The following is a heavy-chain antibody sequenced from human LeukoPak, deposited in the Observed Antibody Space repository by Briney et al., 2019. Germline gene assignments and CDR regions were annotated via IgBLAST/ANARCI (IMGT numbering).Heavy chain of an antibody. Sequence: EASVKVSCKASGYIFISYGISWVRQAPGQGLEWMGWISAYNGNTNYAQKRQGRVTMTTDTSTSTAYMELRSLRSDDTAVYYCARAPKYYYDNSGYYYDYWGQGTLVTVSS. J-gene: IGHJ4*02. CDR2: ISAYNGNT. CDR1: GYIFISYG. D-gene: IGHD3-22*01. V-gene: IGHV1-18*01. CDR3: ARAPKYYYDNSGYYYDY.